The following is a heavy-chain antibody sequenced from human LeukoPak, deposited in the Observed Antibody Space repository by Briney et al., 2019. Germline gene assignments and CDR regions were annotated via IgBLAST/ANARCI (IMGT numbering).Heavy chain of an antibody. CDR1: GFTFSPYS. V-gene: IGHV3-21*01. D-gene: IGHD3-22*01. CDR3: ARGNLYESSEHYPRGAAPYGMDV. CDR2: ISSSSRYI. Sequence: GGSLRLSSAASGFTFSPYSMNCVRQAPGEGRKCVSSISSSSRYIYCADSVKCRLSLSRDKVKKSMYLHMNSLRAEDTAVYYCARGNLYESSEHYPRGAAPYGMDVWGQGTTVTVS. J-gene: IGHJ6*02.